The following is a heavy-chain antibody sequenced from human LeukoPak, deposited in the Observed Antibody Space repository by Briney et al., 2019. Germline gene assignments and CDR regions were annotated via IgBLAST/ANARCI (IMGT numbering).Heavy chain of an antibody. CDR3: ARSLYGDPPAY. V-gene: IGHV3-7*01. Sequence: GGSLRLSCAASGFTFSSYSMNWVRQAPGKGLEWVANIKQDGSEKYYVDSVKGRFTISRDNAKNSLYLQMNSLRAEDTAVYYCARSLYGDPPAYWGQGTLVTVSS. D-gene: IGHD4-17*01. CDR2: IKQDGSEK. CDR1: GFTFSSYS. J-gene: IGHJ4*02.